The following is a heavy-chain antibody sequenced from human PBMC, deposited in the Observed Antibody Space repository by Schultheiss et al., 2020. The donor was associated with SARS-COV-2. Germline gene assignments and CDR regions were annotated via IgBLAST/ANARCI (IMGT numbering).Heavy chain of an antibody. D-gene: IGHD3-22*01. CDR2: IYYSGST. CDR3: AREDYDSSGWFDY. Sequence: SETLSLTCTVSGGSISSYYWSWIRQPPGKGLEWIGYIYYSGSTNYNPSLKSRVTISVDTSKNQFSLKLSSVTAADTAVYYCAREDYDSSGWFDYWPGNPGHRLL. J-gene: IGHJ4*02. CDR1: GGSISSYY. V-gene: IGHV4-59*01.